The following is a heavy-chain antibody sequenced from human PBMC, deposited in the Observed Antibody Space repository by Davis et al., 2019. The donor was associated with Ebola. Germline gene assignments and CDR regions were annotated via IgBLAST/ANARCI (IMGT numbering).Heavy chain of an antibody. CDR2: ISGSGRT. CDR1: GASMTSYY. D-gene: IGHD3-16*01. J-gene: IGHJ4*02. V-gene: IGHV4-59*01. CDR3: ARFGHGAY. Sequence: PSETLSLTCTVSGASMTSYYWSWIRQPPGKGLEWIGFISGSGRTSYNPSLTSRITISADTSKNQFSLNLSSVTAADTAVYFCARFGHGAYWGQGTLVTVSS.